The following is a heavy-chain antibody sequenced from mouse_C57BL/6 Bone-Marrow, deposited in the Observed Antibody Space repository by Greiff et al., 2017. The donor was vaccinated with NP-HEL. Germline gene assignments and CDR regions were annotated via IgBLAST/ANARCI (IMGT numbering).Heavy chain of an antibody. V-gene: IGHV1-52*01. CDR3: ARGDTVTDY. CDR2: IDPSDSET. J-gene: IGHJ2*01. CDR1: GYTFTSYW. Sequence: QVQLQQPGAELVRPGSSVKLSCKASGYTFTSYWMHWVKQRPIQGLEWIGNIDPSDSETHYNQKFKDKATLTVDKSSITAYMQLSSLSSEDSAVYYCARGDTVTDYWGQGTTLTVSS. D-gene: IGHD1-1*01.